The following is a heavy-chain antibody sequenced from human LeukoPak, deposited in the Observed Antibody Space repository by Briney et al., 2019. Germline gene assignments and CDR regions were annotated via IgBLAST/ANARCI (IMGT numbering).Heavy chain of an antibody. CDR1: GGSIGSYY. Sequence: PSETLSLTCTVSGGSIGSYYWSWIRQPAGKGLEWIGRIYTSGGTVYNPSLKSRVTMSVDTSKNQFSLKLNSVTAEDTAVYYWSRESGPFSPFGHWGEGILVSVTS. D-gene: IGHD1-26*01. J-gene: IGHJ4*02. CDR2: IYTSGGT. CDR3: SRESGPFSPFGH. V-gene: IGHV4-4*07.